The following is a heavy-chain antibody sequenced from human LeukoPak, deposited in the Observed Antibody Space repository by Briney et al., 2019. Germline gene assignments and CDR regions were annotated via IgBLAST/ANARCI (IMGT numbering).Heavy chain of an antibody. CDR1: GFSLSTSGVG. CDR3: AHSYYFGSRSYYNVWFAP. CDR2: IYWDDEK. Sequence: ESGPTLVNPTQTLTLTCTFSGFSLSTSGVGVGWIRQPPGKALQWLALIYWDDEKYYSPSLKSRLSISRDTSRNQVVLTMTNMDPLDTGTYFCAHSYYFGSRSYYNVWFAPWGLGTLVSVYS. J-gene: IGHJ5*02. D-gene: IGHD3-10*01. V-gene: IGHV2-5*02.